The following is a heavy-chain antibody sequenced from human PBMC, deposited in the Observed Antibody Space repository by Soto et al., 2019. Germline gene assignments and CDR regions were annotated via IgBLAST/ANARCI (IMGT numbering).Heavy chain of an antibody. CDR3: ARAPYFGSGTYYYYALDV. CDR1: GLTFSDHY. V-gene: IGHV3-11*01. D-gene: IGHD3-10*01. J-gene: IGHJ6*02. CDR2: ISSSAGTI. Sequence: QVQLVESGGGLVKPGGSRRLSCEASGLTFSDHYMTWIRQAPGKGLEWISYISSSAGTIYYADSVKGRFTISRDNAKNSLYLQMTNLRAEDTAVYYCARAPYFGSGTYYYYALDVWGQGTTVTVSS.